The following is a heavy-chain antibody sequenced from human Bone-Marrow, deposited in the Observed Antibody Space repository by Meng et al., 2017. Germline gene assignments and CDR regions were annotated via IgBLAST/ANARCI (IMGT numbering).Heavy chain of an antibody. CDR3: ASLYGDSSVWYLDL. V-gene: IGHV4-31*03. Sequence: QVQLQESGPGLVKPSQTLSLTCTVSGGSISSGNHYWSWIRQHSGKGLEYIGYIYYSGSTYYNPSLKSRVIISVDTSKNQFSLRLNSVTAADTAVYYCASLYGDSSVWYLDLWGRGTLVTVSS. CDR2: IYYSGST. D-gene: IGHD4-17*01. J-gene: IGHJ2*01. CDR1: GGSISSGNHY.